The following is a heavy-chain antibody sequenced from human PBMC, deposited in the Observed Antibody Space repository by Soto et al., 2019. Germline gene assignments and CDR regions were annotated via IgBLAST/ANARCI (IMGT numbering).Heavy chain of an antibody. J-gene: IGHJ6*02. V-gene: IGHV4-34*01. CDR1: GGSFSGYY. CDR2: INHSGST. D-gene: IGHD6-19*01. Sequence: PSETLSLTCAVYGGSFSGYYWSWIRQPPGKGLEWIGEINHSGSTNYNPSLKSRVTISVDTSKNQFSLKLSSVTAADTAVYYCARGWSRWLTQYYHYYYGMDVWGQGTTVTVSS. CDR3: ARGWSRWLTQYYHYYYGMDV.